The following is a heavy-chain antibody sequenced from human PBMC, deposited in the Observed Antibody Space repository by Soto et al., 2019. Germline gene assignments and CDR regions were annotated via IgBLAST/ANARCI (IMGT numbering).Heavy chain of an antibody. CDR1: GFTFSSYG. CDR3: AREKYQLLNNDWFDP. Sequence: QVQLVESGGGVVQPGRSLRLSCAASGFTFSSYGMHWVRQAPGKGLEWVAVIWYDGSNKYYADSVKGRITISRDNSKNTLYLQMNSLRAEDTAVYYCAREKYQLLNNDWFDPWGQGTLVTVSS. CDR2: IWYDGSNK. D-gene: IGHD2-2*01. V-gene: IGHV3-33*01. J-gene: IGHJ5*02.